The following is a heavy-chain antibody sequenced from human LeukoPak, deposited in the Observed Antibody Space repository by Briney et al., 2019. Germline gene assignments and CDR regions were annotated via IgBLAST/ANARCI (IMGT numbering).Heavy chain of an antibody. D-gene: IGHD7-27*01. Sequence: SETLSLTCSVSVGSIRNYYWSWMRPPPGKGLEWIGFTFYSGSTNYNPSLKNRVTISVDTSKNQFSLKLTSVTAADTAMYYCAREGSGDRYFDFWGQGTLVAVFS. J-gene: IGHJ4*02. CDR3: AREGSGDRYFDF. CDR1: VGSIRNYY. V-gene: IGHV4-59*01. CDR2: TFYSGST.